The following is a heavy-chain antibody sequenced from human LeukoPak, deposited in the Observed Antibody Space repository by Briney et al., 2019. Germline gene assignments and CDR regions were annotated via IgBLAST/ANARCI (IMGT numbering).Heavy chain of an antibody. J-gene: IGHJ3*01. CDR2: IIPRFTTT. Sequence: SVKVSCKTSGGTFSSDPITWVRQAPGQGLEWMGGIIPRFTTTEYAQNFQGRVTFIADEFTNTVYMELTNLRSEDTAMYYCATGYATVAGFDLWGPGTMVTVSS. V-gene: IGHV1-69*13. CDR3: ATGYATVAGFDL. D-gene: IGHD6-19*01. CDR1: GGTFSSDP.